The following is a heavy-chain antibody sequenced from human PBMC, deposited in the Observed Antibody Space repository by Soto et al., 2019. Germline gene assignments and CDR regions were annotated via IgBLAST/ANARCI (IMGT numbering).Heavy chain of an antibody. Sequence: QVQLVRSGAEVKKPASSVKVSCKASGGTFNNYPITWVRQAPGEGLEWMGGSIRIFGTANYAQNFQGRVTISVDESTRTAYMELSSLRSEDTAVYYCARGRGYSGDDHYYYFDMDVLGQGTTVTVSS. V-gene: IGHV1-69*01. D-gene: IGHD5-12*01. J-gene: IGHJ6*02. CDR2: SIRIFGTA. CDR3: ARGRGYSGDDHYYYFDMDV. CDR1: GGTFNNYP.